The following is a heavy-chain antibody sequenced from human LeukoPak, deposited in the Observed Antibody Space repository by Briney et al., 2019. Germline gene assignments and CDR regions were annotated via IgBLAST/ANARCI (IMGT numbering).Heavy chain of an antibody. CDR3: AKGASPDYYGSGRFDF. CDR2: SSCSGGST. V-gene: IGHV3-23*01. J-gene: IGHJ5*01. D-gene: IGHD3-10*01. Sequence: HAGGSLRLSCAASGFTFSNYVMGWVRQAPEKGLQWVSSSSCSGGSTYYADSVKGRFTISRDSSKKTVYLQMNSLRDEDTAVYFCAKGASPDYYGSGRFDFWGQGILVTVSS. CDR1: GFTFSNYV.